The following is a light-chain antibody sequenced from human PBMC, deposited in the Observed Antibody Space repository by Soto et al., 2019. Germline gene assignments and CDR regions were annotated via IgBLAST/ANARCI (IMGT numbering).Light chain of an antibody. CDR1: QSVSNN. Sequence: EIVMTQSPATLSVSPGERATLSCRASQSVSNNLAWYQQKLGQAPRLLIYGASTRATGIPAGFSGSGSGTEFTLTISSLQSEDFAVYYCQQYNNWPPTYTFGQGTKLEIK. CDR3: QQYNNWPPTYT. CDR2: GAS. J-gene: IGKJ2*01. V-gene: IGKV3-15*01.